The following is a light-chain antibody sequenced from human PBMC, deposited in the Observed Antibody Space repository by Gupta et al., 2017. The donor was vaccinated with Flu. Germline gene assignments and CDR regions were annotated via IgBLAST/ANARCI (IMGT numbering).Light chain of an antibody. CDR3: QKYKSDRYT. CDR1: QSISSW. CDR2: KES. J-gene: IGKJ2*01. Sequence: DIQMTQSPSTLSASVGDRVPISCRASQSISSWLAWDQQKPGKAPKLLIDKESSLESGGPARFSGSGSGTECTLTISRLQPDDCATEYCQKYKSDRYTFGQGTKLEIK. V-gene: IGKV1-5*03.